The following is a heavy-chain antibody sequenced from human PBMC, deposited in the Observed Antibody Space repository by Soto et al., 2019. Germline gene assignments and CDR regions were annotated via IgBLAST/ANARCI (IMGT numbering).Heavy chain of an antibody. D-gene: IGHD3-3*01. V-gene: IGHV3-23*01. CDR3: AKGDVLRFLEWSVPFFDY. J-gene: IGHJ4*02. CDR1: GFTFSSYA. Sequence: TGGSLRLSCAASGFTFSSYAMSWVRQAPGKGLEWVSAISGSGGSTYYADSVKGRFTISRDNSKNTLYLQMNSLRAEDTAVYYCAKGDVLRFLEWSVPFFDYWGQGTLVTVSS. CDR2: ISGSGGST.